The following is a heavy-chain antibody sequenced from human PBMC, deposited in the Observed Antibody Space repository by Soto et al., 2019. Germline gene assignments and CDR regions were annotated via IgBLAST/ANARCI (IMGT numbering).Heavy chain of an antibody. CDR2: IKGDGSEQ. J-gene: IGHJ4*02. CDR3: TRNQVKADY. Sequence: EVQLVESGGDLVQPGGSLRLSCVASGFALSSFWMTWVRQAPGKGLEWVAKIKGDGSEQNYVDSVRGRVTISRDNAKNSVYLQMNSLRVDDTAVYYCTRNQVKADYWGQGTLVTVSS. D-gene: IGHD3-22*01. V-gene: IGHV3-7*01. CDR1: GFALSSFW.